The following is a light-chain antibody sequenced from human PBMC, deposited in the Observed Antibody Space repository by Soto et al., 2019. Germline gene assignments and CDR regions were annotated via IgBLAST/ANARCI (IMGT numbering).Light chain of an antibody. CDR1: SSDVGNYHY. V-gene: IGLV2-8*01. CDR2: EVT. Sequence: QSALTQPPSASGSPGQSVTISCTGTSSDVGNYHYVSWYQQHPGKAPKLLIYEVTKRPSRVPDRFSGSKSGNTASLTVSGLQAEDEANYYCSSYAGSNNLFGGGTKVTVL. CDR3: SSYAGSNNL. J-gene: IGLJ2*01.